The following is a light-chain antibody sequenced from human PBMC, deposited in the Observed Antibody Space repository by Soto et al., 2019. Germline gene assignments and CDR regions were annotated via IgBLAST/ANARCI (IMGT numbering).Light chain of an antibody. J-gene: IGLJ3*02. Sequence: QSALTQPASVSGTPGQSITISCTGTSSDVGGYNYVSWYQQHPGKAPKLMISEDSNRPSGVSNRFSGSKSGNTASLTISGLQAEDEADYYCSSYTSSSTPNWVFGGGTKLTVL. CDR1: SSDVGGYNY. V-gene: IGLV2-14*01. CDR3: SSYTSSSTPNWV. CDR2: EDS.